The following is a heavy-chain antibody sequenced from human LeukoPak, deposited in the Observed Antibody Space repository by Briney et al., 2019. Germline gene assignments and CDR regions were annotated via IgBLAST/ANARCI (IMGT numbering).Heavy chain of an antibody. CDR1: GGAFSSYA. V-gene: IGHV1-69*13. J-gene: IGHJ6*02. Sequence: ASVKVSCKASGGAFSSYATTWVRQAPGQGLEWMGGIIPVFGTPDYAQKFQDRVTITADEPTSTVYMEMSSLRFEDTAVYYCARTHSNQPESYYYYGLDVWGQGTTVTVSS. CDR3: ARTHSNQPESYYYYGLDV. D-gene: IGHD1-14*01. CDR2: IIPVFGTP.